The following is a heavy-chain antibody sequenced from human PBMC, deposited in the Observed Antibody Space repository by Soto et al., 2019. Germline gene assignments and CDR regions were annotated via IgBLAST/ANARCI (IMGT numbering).Heavy chain of an antibody. CDR3: ARGGATIFGVIDS. V-gene: IGHV1-46*01. Sequence: ASVKVSCKASEYGFFSYYIHWVRQAPGQGLEWMGRFLASGGNTFYAQRFRGRVSMTRDTSSTNTVSLELTSLTSDDTAVYYCARGGATIFGVIDSWGQGTRVTVSS. J-gene: IGHJ4*02. CDR2: FLASGGNT. CDR1: EYGFFSYY. D-gene: IGHD3-3*02.